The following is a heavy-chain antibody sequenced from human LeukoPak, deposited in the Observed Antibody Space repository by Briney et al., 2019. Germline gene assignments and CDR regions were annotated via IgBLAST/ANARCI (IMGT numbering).Heavy chain of an antibody. Sequence: GGSLRLSCAASGFTFSSYAMHWVRQAPGKGLEWVAVISYDGNNKYYADSVKGRFTISRDNSKNTLYLQMNSLRAEDTAVYYCARDGAAAGHPQFDYWGQGTLVTVSS. CDR3: ARDGAAAGHPQFDY. V-gene: IGHV3-30-3*01. D-gene: IGHD6-13*01. J-gene: IGHJ4*02. CDR1: GFTFSSYA. CDR2: ISYDGNNK.